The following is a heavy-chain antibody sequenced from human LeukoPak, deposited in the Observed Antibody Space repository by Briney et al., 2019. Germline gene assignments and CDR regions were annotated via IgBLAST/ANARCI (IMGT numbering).Heavy chain of an antibody. CDR3: ARDFEYSSSTGVY. V-gene: IGHV3-33*01. Sequence: GGSLRLSCAASGFTFSKYGIHWVRQAPGKGLEWVAVIWYDGRTKYYADSVKGRFTISRDNSKNTLYLQMNSLRAEDTAVYYCARDFEYSSSTGVYWGQGTLVTV. D-gene: IGHD5-12*01. CDR2: IWYDGRTK. J-gene: IGHJ4*02. CDR1: GFTFSKYG.